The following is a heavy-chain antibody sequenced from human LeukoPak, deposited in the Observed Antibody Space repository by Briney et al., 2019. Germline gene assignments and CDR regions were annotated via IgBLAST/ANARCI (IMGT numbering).Heavy chain of an antibody. Sequence: GGSLRLSCAASGFTFSSYAMSWVRQAPGKGLEWVSAISGSGGSTYYADSVKGRFTISRDNSKNTLYLQMNSLRAEDMVVYYCAKDDILTGYGYWGQGTLVTVSS. CDR2: ISGSGGST. V-gene: IGHV3-23*01. D-gene: IGHD3-9*01. J-gene: IGHJ4*02. CDR1: GFTFSSYA. CDR3: AKDDILTGYGY.